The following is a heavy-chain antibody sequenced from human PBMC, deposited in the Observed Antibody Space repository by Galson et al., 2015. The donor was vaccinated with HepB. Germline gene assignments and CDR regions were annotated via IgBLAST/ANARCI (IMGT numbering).Heavy chain of an antibody. D-gene: IGHD2-15*01. V-gene: IGHV3-21*01. CDR1: GFTFSSYS. J-gene: IGHJ4*02. CDR2: ISSSSSYI. CDR3: ARGGGGILSDY. Sequence: SLRLSCAASGFTFSSYSMNWVRQAPGKGLEWVSSISSSSSYIYYADSVKGRFTISRDNAKNSMYLQMDSLRAEDTAVYYCARGGGGILSDYWGQGTLVTVSS.